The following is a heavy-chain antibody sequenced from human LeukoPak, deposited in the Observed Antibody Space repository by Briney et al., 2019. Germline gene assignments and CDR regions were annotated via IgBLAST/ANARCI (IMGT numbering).Heavy chain of an antibody. Sequence: GGSLRLSCAASGFTFSSYKMNWVRQAPGKGLEWVSYILNSGTTTYYADSVKGRFTISRDNAKNSLYLQMNSLRAEDTGVYYCARDPPDYWGQGILVTVSS. CDR1: GFTFSSYK. J-gene: IGHJ4*02. CDR3: ARDPPDY. V-gene: IGHV3-48*03. CDR2: ILNSGTTT.